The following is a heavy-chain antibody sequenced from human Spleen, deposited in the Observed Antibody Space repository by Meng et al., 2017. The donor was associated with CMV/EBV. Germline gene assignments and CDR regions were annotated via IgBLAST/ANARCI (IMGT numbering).Heavy chain of an antibody. CDR3: ARFYSSSWDLDY. CDR2: IYYSGST. CDR1: GGSISSGGYY. V-gene: IGHV4-31*03. Sequence: TVSGGSISSGGYYWSWIRQHPGKGLEWIGYIYYSGSTYYNPSLKSRVTISVDTSKNQFSLKLSSVTAADTAVYYCARFYSSSWDLDYWGQGTLVTVSS. D-gene: IGHD6-13*01. J-gene: IGHJ4*02.